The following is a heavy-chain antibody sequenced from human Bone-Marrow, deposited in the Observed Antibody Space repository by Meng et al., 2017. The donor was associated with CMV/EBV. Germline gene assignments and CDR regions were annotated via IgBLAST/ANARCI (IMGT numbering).Heavy chain of an antibody. V-gene: IGHV3-72*01. CDR3: ARTYCSSTSCYYYYGMDV. CDR1: GFTLSDHY. J-gene: IGHJ6*02. CDR2: SRNKPNSYTT. Sequence: GESLKISCVASGFTLSDHYIDWVRQAPGKGLEWVGRSRNKPNSYTTEYAASVKGRFTTSRDDSKNSVLLQMSSLRAEDTAVYYCARTYCSSTSCYYYYGMDVWVQGTTVTVSS. D-gene: IGHD2-2*01.